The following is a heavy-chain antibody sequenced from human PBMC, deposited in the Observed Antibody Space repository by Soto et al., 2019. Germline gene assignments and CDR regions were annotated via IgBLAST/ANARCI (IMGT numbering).Heavy chain of an antibody. CDR3: ARPIYAHRDFGI. V-gene: IGHV4-39*01. D-gene: IGHD2-2*01. CDR1: GDCMTMRYFL. Sequence: LSLTXTVSGDCMTMRYFLWGFVRQSPGKGLEWIGGIYYSGSAYYKPSLGSRATLSVDTSRNQLFLSVTSVTAADTAVYYCARPIYAHRDFGICGQRKLVTVSS. CDR2: IYYSGSA. J-gene: IGHJ3*02.